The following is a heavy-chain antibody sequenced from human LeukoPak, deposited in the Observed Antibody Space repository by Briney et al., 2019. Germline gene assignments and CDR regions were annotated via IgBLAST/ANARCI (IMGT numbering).Heavy chain of an antibody. V-gene: IGHV1-69*05. CDR3: ARDPVAVSWIQLPL. CDR1: GGSFSSYA. J-gene: IGHJ4*02. CDR2: IIPIFGTA. Sequence: VASVKVSCKASGGSFSSYAISWVRQAPGQGLEWMGRIIPIFGTANYAQKFQGRVTITTDESTSTAYMELSSLRSEDTAVYYCARDPVAVSWIQLPLWGQGTLVTVSS. D-gene: IGHD5-18*01.